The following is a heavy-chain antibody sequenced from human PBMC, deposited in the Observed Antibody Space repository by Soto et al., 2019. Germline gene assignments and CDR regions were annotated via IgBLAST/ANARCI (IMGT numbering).Heavy chain of an antibody. CDR1: GDSVSSNSAA. CDR3: ARDWCSGGSCYYYYMDV. J-gene: IGHJ6*03. D-gene: IGHD2-15*01. Sequence: SQTLSLTCAISGDSVSSNSAAWNWIRQSPSRGLEWLGRTYYRSKWYNDYAVSVKSRITINPDTSKNQFSLQLNSVTPEDTAVYYCARDWCSGGSCYYYYMDVWGKGTTVTVSS. CDR2: TYYRSKWYN. V-gene: IGHV6-1*01.